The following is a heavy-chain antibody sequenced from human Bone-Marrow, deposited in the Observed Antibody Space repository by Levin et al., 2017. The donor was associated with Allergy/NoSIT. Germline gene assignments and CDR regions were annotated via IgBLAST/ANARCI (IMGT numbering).Heavy chain of an antibody. Sequence: SETLSLTCTVSGGSIISGDYSWSWIRQTPGKGLEWIGYFYYRESPRYNPSLMSRVTVAGDTSRNQFSLTLTSVTAADTAMYYCARTPRDLGGGRYFDFWGQGTLVTVSS. CDR1: GGSIISGDYS. J-gene: IGHJ4*02. D-gene: IGHD3-16*01. CDR2: FYYRESP. V-gene: IGHV4-30-4*01. CDR3: ARTPRDLGGGRYFDF.